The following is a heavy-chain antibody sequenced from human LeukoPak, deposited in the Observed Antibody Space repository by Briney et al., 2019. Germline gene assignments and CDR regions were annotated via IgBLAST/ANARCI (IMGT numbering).Heavy chain of an antibody. CDR3: ARAPSSPLGAFDI. Sequence: GGSLRLSCAASGFTFSSYWMSWVRQAPGKGLEWVANIKQDGSEKYYVDSVKGRFTISRDNAKNSLYLQMNSLRAEDTAVYYCARAPSSPLGAFDIWGQGTMVTVSS. V-gene: IGHV3-7*03. CDR2: IKQDGSEK. CDR1: GFTFSSYW. D-gene: IGHD6-13*01. J-gene: IGHJ3*02.